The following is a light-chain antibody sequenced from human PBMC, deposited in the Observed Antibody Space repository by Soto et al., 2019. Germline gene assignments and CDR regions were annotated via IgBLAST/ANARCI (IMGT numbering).Light chain of an antibody. CDR1: QTISRN. J-gene: IGKJ3*01. Sequence: DIQMTQSPSSLSASVGDRVTITCRASQTISRNLNWYQQKQGKAPKLLIYAASSLQSGVPSTFSGSGSGTDFTLTISSLQPEDFATYYCQQSYSTPITFGPGTKVDIK. V-gene: IGKV1-39*01. CDR2: AAS. CDR3: QQSYSTPIT.